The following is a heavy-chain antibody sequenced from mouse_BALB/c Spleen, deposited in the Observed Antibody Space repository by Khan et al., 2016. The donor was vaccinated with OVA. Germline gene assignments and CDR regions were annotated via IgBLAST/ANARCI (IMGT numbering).Heavy chain of an antibody. CDR3: ARRGYDYGRGALFAY. CDR2: IWSAGST. Sequence: QVQLKQSGPGLVQPSQSLSITCTVSGFSLANYSVHWVRQSPGKGLEWLGVIWSAGSTDYNAAFISRLTISKANSRSQVFFKMNSLQPNDTAIYYCARRGYDYGRGALFAYWGQGTLVTVSA. J-gene: IGHJ3*01. CDR1: GFSLANYS. V-gene: IGHV2-2*02. D-gene: IGHD2-4*01.